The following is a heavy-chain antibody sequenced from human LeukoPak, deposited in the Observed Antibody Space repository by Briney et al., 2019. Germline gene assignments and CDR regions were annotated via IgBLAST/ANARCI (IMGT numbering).Heavy chain of an antibody. CDR1: GFTFSSYG. J-gene: IGHJ4*02. D-gene: IGHD3-9*01. CDR2: ISYDGSNK. CDR3: ARAQYSDILTGPSDY. V-gene: IGHV3-30*03. Sequence: GRSLRLSCAASGFTFSSYGMHWVRQAPGKGLEWVAVISYDGSNKYYADSVKGRFTISRDNSKNTLYLQMNSLRAEDTAVYYCARAQYSDILTGPSDYWGQGTLVTVSS.